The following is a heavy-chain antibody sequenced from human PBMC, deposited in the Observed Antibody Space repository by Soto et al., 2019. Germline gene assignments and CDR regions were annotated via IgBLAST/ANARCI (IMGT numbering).Heavy chain of an antibody. CDR3: ARLPYDILTGYRYYYYGMDV. J-gene: IGHJ6*02. V-gene: IGHV1-18*01. D-gene: IGHD3-9*01. CDR2: ISAYNGNT. CDR1: GGTFSSYG. Sequence: ASVKVSCKASGGTFSSYGISWVRQAPGQGLEWMGWISAYNGNTNYAQKLQGRVTMTTDTSTSTAYMELRSLRSDDTAVYYCARLPYDILTGYRYYYYGMDVWGQGTTVTVSS.